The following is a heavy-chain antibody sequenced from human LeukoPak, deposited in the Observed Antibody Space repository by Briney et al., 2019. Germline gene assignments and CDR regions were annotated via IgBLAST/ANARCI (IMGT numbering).Heavy chain of an antibody. D-gene: IGHD6-13*01. CDR3: AKDRETTASGTFDY. CDR2: ISEDGINK. Sequence: PGRSLRLSCAASGFTFSNYGMHCVRQAPGRGLEWVAGISEDGINKYYADSVKARFTISRDNSNNTLFLQMNNLRADDTAVYYCAKDRETTASGTFDYWGQGALVIVSS. CDR1: GFTFSNYG. J-gene: IGHJ4*02. V-gene: IGHV3-30*18.